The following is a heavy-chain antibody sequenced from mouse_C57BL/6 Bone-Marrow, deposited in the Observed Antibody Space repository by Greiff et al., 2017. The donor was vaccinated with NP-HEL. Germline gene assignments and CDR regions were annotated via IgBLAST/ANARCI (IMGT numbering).Heavy chain of an antibody. D-gene: IGHD2-4*01. Sequence: VQLKQSGAELVRPGDSVKLSCTASGFNIKDDYMHWVKQRPEQGLEWIGWIDPENGDTEYASKFQGKATITADTSSNTAYLQLSSLTSEDTAVYYCTVYYDYDYAMDYWGQGTSVTVSS. CDR1: GFNIKDDY. CDR3: TVYYDYDYAMDY. J-gene: IGHJ4*01. CDR2: IDPENGDT. V-gene: IGHV14-4*01.